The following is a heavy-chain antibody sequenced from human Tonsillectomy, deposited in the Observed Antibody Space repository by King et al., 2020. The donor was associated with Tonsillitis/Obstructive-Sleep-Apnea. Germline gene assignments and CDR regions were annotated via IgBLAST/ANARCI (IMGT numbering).Heavy chain of an antibody. V-gene: IGHV1-69*13. CDR2: IIPIFGKT. CDR1: GGTFSSHT. Sequence: QLVQSGAEVKKPGSSVKVSCKASGGTFSSHTTSWVRQAPGQGLEWMGGIIPIFGKTNYAQKFQGRVTITADESTSTAYMELSSLRSEDTAVYFCARDSSIYRPFDYWGQGTLVTVSS. D-gene: IGHD4-11*01. J-gene: IGHJ4*02. CDR3: ARDSSIYRPFDY.